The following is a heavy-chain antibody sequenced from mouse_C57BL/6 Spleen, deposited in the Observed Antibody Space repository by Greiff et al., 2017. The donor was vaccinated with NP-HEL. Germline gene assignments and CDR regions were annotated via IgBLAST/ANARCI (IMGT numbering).Heavy chain of an antibody. J-gene: IGHJ2*01. D-gene: IGHD1-1*01. Sequence: VQLQQSGPELVKPGASVKISCKASGYAFSSSWMNWVKQRPGKGLEWIGRIYPGDGDPTYNGKFKGKATLTSDKSSSTAYMQLSSLTSEDSAVYFCARAYYYGSSYRFDYWGQGTTLTVSS. V-gene: IGHV1-82*01. CDR2: IYPGDGDP. CDR1: GYAFSSSW. CDR3: ARAYYYGSSYRFDY.